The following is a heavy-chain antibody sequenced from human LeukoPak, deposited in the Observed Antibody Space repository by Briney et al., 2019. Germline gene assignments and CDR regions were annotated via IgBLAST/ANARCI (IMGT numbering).Heavy chain of an antibody. D-gene: IGHD4-17*01. V-gene: IGHV4-34*01. CDR1: GGSFNGHH. CDR3: ARGTTVTTCQAGTYYYYYIDV. CDR2: IKHSGST. J-gene: IGHJ6*03. Sequence: PSETLSLTCAVYGGSFNGHHWTWIRQAPGKGLEWIGEIKHSGSTNYNPSLKSRVTISVDMSKNHFSLKLSSVTAADTALYYCARGTTVTTCQAGTYYYYYIDVWGKGTTVAVSS.